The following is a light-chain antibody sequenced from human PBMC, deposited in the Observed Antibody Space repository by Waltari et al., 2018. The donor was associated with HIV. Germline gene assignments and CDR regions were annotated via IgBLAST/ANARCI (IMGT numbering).Light chain of an antibody. CDR2: DAS. V-gene: IGKV3-11*01. CDR1: QSVSGY. J-gene: IGKJ4*01. CDR3: QQRTNWPPTVS. Sequence: EIVLTQSPVTLSLSLGERATLSCRASQSVSGYLAWYPQRPGQAHRLLIYDASNRSTGIPARFSVSGSWTDFTLTISSLESEDFAVYFCQQRTNWPPTVSFGGGTRVQIK.